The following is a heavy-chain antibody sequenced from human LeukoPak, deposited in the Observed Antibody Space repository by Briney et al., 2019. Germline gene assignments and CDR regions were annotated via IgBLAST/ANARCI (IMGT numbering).Heavy chain of an antibody. V-gene: IGHV4-39*02. Sequence: SETLSLTCTVSGGSISSSSYYWGWIRQPPGKGLEWIGSFYPSGNTYYNPSLQSRVTISVDASKSHFSLSLSSVTAADTAVYYCVLMPRSWGQGTLVTVSS. J-gene: IGHJ5*02. CDR1: GGSISSSSYY. CDR2: FYPSGNT. CDR3: VLMPRS. D-gene: IGHD2-2*01.